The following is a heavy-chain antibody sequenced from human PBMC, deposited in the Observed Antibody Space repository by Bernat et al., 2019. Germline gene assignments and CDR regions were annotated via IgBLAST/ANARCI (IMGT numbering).Heavy chain of an antibody. CDR1: GGSISSYY. V-gene: IGHV4-59*08. Sequence: QVQLQESGPGLVKPSETLSLTCTVSGGSISSYYWSWIRQPPGKGLEWIGYIYYSGSTNYTPPLKSQVTISVDTSKNQFSLKLSSVTAADTAVYYCARYIAAAGTVWGQGTLVTVSS. CDR3: ARYIAAAGTV. CDR2: IYYSGST. J-gene: IGHJ4*02. D-gene: IGHD6-13*01.